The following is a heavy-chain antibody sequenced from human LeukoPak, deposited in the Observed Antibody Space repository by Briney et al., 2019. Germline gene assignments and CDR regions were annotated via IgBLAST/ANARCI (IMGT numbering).Heavy chain of an antibody. D-gene: IGHD3-22*01. V-gene: IGHV3-11*05. CDR1: GFTFSDYY. CDR2: ISSSSTYT. J-gene: IGHJ4*02. CDR3: ARGDTYYYDSSGYGPFDY. Sequence: GGSLRLSCAASGFTFSDYYMSWIRQAPGKGLEWVSYISSSSTYTNYADSVKGRFTISRDNAKNSLYLQMNSLRAEDTAVYHCARGDTYYYDSSGYGPFDYWGQGTLVTVSS.